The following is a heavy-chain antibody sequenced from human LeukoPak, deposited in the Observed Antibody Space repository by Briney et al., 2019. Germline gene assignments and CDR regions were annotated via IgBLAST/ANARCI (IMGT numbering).Heavy chain of an antibody. V-gene: IGHV4-59*08. CDR2: IYYSGGA. Sequence: SETLSLTCSVSGGSIRGFYWSWIRQPPGRGLEWIGQIYYSGGAHYNPSLKSRVTISFDTPQNQFSLKLRSVTAADTAVYSCARHGQTYYYGMDVWGQGTTVTVSS. J-gene: IGHJ6*01. CDR1: GGSIRGFY. CDR3: ARHGQTYYYGMDV.